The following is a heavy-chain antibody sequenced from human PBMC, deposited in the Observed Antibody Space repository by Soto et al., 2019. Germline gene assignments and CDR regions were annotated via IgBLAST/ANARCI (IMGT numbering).Heavy chain of an antibody. CDR3: ARAGIVGAPVGY. CDR1: GGSISTYY. J-gene: IGHJ4*02. D-gene: IGHD1-26*01. V-gene: IGHV4-59*08. Sequence: SETLSLTCNVSGGSISTYYWSWIRQSPGKGLEWIGYIYYSGSTKYNPSLKSRVIISVDTSKIQFSLKLYSVTAADTAVYYCARAGIVGAPVGYWGQGTLVTVSS. CDR2: IYYSGST.